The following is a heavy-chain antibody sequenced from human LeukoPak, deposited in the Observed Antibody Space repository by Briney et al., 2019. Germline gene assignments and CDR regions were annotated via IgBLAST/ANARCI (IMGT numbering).Heavy chain of an antibody. V-gene: IGHV4-39*01. CDR1: GASISSSSSY. CDR3: AFICTSGSCYSVDY. J-gene: IGHJ4*02. D-gene: IGHD2-15*01. CDR2: IYYSGST. Sequence: SETLSLTCSVSGASISSSSSYWGWIRQPPGKGLEWIGSIYYSGSTYYNPPLRSRVTISVDTSKNQFSLKLTSVTAADTAVYYCAFICTSGSCYSVDYWGQGTLVTVSS.